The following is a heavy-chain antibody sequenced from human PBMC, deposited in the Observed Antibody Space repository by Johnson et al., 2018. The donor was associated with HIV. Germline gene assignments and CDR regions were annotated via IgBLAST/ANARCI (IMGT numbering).Heavy chain of an antibody. D-gene: IGHD6-13*01. CDR3: AREIIAAADDI. Sequence: EVQLVESGGGFVQPGGSLRLSCAASGFTFSSYWMSWVRQAPGKGLEWVANIKHDGSEKYYVDSVKGRFTISRANAKNSLYLQINSLRAEDTAVYYCAREIIAAADDIWGQGTMVTGSS. CDR1: GFTFSSYW. CDR2: IKHDGSEK. V-gene: IGHV3-7*01. J-gene: IGHJ3*02.